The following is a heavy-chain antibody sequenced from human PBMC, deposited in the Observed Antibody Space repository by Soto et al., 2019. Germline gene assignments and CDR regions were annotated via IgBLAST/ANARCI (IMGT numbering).Heavy chain of an antibody. CDR2: IDGSGGST. D-gene: IGHD2-15*01. Sequence: EVQLLESGGGLVQPGGSLRLSCAASGFTFSSYAMGWVRQAPGMGLEWVSVIDGSGGSTSFADSVKGRFSISRDNSKNTLYLHMNSLRAEDTARYYCAKEIVAAAYAETSPFDFWGQGIVVTVSS. V-gene: IGHV3-23*01. CDR3: AKEIVAAAYAETSPFDF. J-gene: IGHJ4*02. CDR1: GFTFSSYA.